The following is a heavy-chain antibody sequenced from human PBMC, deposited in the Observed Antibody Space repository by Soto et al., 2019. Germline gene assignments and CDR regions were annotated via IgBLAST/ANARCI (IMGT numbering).Heavy chain of an antibody. CDR3: VRQGIGNLHGLVDV. V-gene: IGHV4-59*08. CDR1: SGPTSSHN. J-gene: IGHJ6*02. Sequence: QVQLQQSGPGLVKPSETLSLTCSVSSGPTSSHNWGWIRQTPGRGLEWIGSVYSTGGTSYNPSLNSRVTISADTSTNHISLTLTSLTAADTDVYYCVRQGIGNLHGLVDVWGQGTTVRVSS. CDR2: VYSTGGT. D-gene: IGHD1-1*01.